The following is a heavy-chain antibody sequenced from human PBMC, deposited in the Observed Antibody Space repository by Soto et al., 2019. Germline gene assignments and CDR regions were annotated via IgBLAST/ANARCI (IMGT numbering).Heavy chain of an antibody. D-gene: IGHD3-10*01. CDR2: ISSSGSTI. CDR1: GFTFSDYY. CDR3: ATLLWFGELSGYYYGMDV. Sequence: QVQLVESGGGLVKPGGSLRLSCAASGFTFSDYYMSWIRQAPGKGLEWVSYISSSGSTIYYADSVKGRFTISRDNAKNSLYMQMNSLRAEDTAVYYCATLLWFGELSGYYYGMDVWGQGTTVTVSS. J-gene: IGHJ6*02. V-gene: IGHV3-11*01.